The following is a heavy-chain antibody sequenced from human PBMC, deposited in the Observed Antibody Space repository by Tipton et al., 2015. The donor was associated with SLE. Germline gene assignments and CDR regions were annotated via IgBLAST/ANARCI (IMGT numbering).Heavy chain of an antibody. V-gene: IGHV4-31*03. Sequence: TLSLTCSVSGRSVSSGGYYWSWIRQSPGAGLEWIGSIYFSGRAFYSPSLDPSLKSRLSISVDTSRDQFFLNVSSVTAADTAVYYCARGHYDFWSGKHEDIWFDPWGQGTLVTVSS. CDR1: GRSVSSGGYY. CDR2: IYFSGRA. J-gene: IGHJ5*02. D-gene: IGHD3-3*01. CDR3: ARGHYDFWSGKHEDIWFDP.